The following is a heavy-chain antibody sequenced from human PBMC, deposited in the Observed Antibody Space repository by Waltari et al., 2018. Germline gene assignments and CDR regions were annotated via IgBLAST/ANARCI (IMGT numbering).Heavy chain of an antibody. Sequence: EVQLLESGGGLVQPGVSLGLSCAASGFPFGSYARIGVRQAPGKGMVWVSAISGSGGSTYYADSVKGRFTISRDNSKTTLYLQMNSLRAEDMAVYYCAKDSVYGAHLSYYYGMDVWGQGTTVTVSS. V-gene: IGHV3-23*01. J-gene: IGHJ6*02. CDR1: GFPFGSYA. D-gene: IGHD4-17*01. CDR3: AKDSVYGAHLSYYYGMDV. CDR2: ISGSGGST.